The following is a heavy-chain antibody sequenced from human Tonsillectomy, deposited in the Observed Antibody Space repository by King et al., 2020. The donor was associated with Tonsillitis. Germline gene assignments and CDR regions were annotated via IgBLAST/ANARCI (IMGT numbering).Heavy chain of an antibody. CDR1: GFTFSSYW. CDR2: IKQDGSEK. V-gene: IGHV3-7*01. J-gene: IGHJ4*02. CDR3: AMGNWNYASSY. Sequence: VQLVQSGGGLVQPGGSLRLSCAASGFTFSSYWMSWVRQAPGKGLEWVANIKQDGSEKYYVDSVKGRFTISRDNAKNSLYLQMNSLRAEDTAVYYCAMGNWNYASSYWGQGTLVTVSS. D-gene: IGHD1-7*01.